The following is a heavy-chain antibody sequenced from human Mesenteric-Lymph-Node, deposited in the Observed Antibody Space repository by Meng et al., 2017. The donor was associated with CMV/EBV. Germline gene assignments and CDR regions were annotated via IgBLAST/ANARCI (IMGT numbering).Heavy chain of an antibody. J-gene: IGHJ4*02. V-gene: IGHV1-69*01. CDR1: GTVSSYA. Sequence: GTVSSYAISGMRQAPGQGLEWMGGIIPIFGTADYAQKFQGRVTITADESTSTAYMELSSLRSEDTAVYYCARTNGYCSSTSCYGNDYWGQGTLVTVSS. CDR3: ARTNGYCSSTSCYGNDY. D-gene: IGHD2-2*01. CDR2: IIPIFGTA.